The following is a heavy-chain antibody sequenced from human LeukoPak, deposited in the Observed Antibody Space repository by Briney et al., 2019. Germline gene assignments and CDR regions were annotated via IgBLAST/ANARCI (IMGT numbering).Heavy chain of an antibody. Sequence: GGSLRLSCAASGFTFSSYSMTWVRQAPGKGLEWVSSISSSSSYIYYADSVKGRFTISRDNAKNSLYLQMNSLRAEDTAVYYCAKGLHSSSWNDAFDIWGQGTTVTVSS. CDR3: AKGLHSSSWNDAFDI. CDR1: GFTFSSYS. D-gene: IGHD6-13*01. CDR2: ISSSSSYI. J-gene: IGHJ3*02. V-gene: IGHV3-21*01.